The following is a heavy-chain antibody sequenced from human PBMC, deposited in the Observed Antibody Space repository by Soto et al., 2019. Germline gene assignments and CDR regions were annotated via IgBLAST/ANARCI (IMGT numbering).Heavy chain of an antibody. V-gene: IGHV3-23*01. CDR2: ISGSGGST. CDR1: GFTFSSYA. Sequence: EVQLLESGGGLVQPGGSLRLSCAASGFTFSSYAMSWVRQAPGKGLEWVSAISGSGGSTYYADSVKGRFTISRDNSKNPLYLQMPSRRAEDTAVYYCAKRYYGDYEWAFDYWGQGTLVTVSS. CDR3: AKRYYGDYEWAFDY. J-gene: IGHJ4*02. D-gene: IGHD4-17*01.